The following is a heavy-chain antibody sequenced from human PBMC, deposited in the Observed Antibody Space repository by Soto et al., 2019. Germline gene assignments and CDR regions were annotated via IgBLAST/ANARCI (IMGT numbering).Heavy chain of an antibody. CDR1: GGSIINKSSY. D-gene: IGHD1-7*01. CDR3: AKLNTWDYHVDY. CDR2: VYHSGST. V-gene: IGHV4-39*01. J-gene: IGHJ4*02. Sequence: SETLSLTCTVSGGSIINKSSYWGWIRQPPGKGLAWIGTVYHSGSTHYNPSLKSRVTMSVDTSKNQFSLKLSSVTAADTAIYYCAKLNTWDYHVDYWGQGTLVTVSS.